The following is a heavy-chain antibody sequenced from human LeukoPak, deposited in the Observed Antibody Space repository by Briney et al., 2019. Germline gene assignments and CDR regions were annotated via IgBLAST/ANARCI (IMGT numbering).Heavy chain of an antibody. V-gene: IGHV4-59*08. J-gene: IGHJ5*02. CDR3: ARQVWELRTNWFDP. Sequence: PSGTLSLTCTVSGGSISSYYWSWIRQPPGKGLEWIGYMYYNGNPSYNPSLKSRVTMSVDTSKNQFSLKLSSVTAADTAVYYCARQVWELRTNWFDPWGQGTLVTVSS. D-gene: IGHD1-26*01. CDR1: GGSISSYY. CDR2: MYYNGNP.